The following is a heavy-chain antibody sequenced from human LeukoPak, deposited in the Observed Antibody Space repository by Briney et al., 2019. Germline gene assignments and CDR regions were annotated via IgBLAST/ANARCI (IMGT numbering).Heavy chain of an antibody. J-gene: IGHJ4*02. CDR1: SGSISSTTW. Sequence: SETLSLTCAVSSGSISSTTWWSWVRQPPGKGLEWIGEINHSGNTYYNPSLTGRVTISVDRSDNQFSLKVNSVTAADTAVYYCALGYHDVWERWGQGTLVTVSS. D-gene: IGHD1-26*01. V-gene: IGHV4-4*02. CDR2: INHSGNT. CDR3: ALGYHDVWER.